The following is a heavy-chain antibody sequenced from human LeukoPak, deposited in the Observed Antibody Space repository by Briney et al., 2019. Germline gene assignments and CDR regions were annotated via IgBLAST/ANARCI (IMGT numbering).Heavy chain of an antibody. CDR1: GFTFSSYW. J-gene: IGHJ6*03. D-gene: IGHD3-9*01. CDR3: ARDSYYDILTGYYRSYYYMDV. V-gene: IGHV3-7*01. Sequence: GGSLRLSCAASGFTFSSYWMSWVRQAPGKGLEWVANIKQDGSEKYYVDSVKGRFTISRDNAKNSLYLQMNSLRAEDTAVYYCARDSYYDILTGYYRSYYYMDVWGKGTTVTVSS. CDR2: IKQDGSEK.